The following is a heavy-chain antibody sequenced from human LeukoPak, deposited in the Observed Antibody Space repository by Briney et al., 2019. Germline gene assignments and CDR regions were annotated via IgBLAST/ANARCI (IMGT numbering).Heavy chain of an antibody. CDR3: VRDIAAAGGFDY. D-gene: IGHD6-13*01. V-gene: IGHV4-34*01. J-gene: IGHJ4*02. Sequence: SETLSLTCAVYGGSFSGYCWSWIRQPPGKGLEWIGEVNHSGSTNYNPSLKSRVTISVDTSKNQFSLKLSSVTAADTAVYYCVRDIAAAGGFDYWGQGTLVTVSS. CDR1: GGSFSGYC. CDR2: VNHSGST.